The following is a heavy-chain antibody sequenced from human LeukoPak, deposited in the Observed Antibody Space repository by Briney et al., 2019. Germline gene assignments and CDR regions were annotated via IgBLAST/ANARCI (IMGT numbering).Heavy chain of an antibody. CDR2: IIPIFGTA. D-gene: IGHD5-18*01. V-gene: IGHV1-69*05. CDR3: AAASLGTAMVLSY. J-gene: IGHJ4*02. CDR1: GGTFSSYA. Sequence: SVKVSCKASGGTFSSYAISWVRQAPGQGLEWMGGIIPIFGTANYAQKFQERVTITRDMSTSTAYMELSSLRSEDTAVYYCAAASLGTAMVLSYWGQGTLVTVSS.